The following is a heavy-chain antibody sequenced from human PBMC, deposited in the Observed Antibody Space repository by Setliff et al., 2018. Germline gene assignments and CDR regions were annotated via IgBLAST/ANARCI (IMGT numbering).Heavy chain of an antibody. CDR1: GDSISNYY. D-gene: IGHD2-2*01. J-gene: IGHJ4*02. Sequence: SETLSLTCTVSGDSISNYYWIRQTAGKGLEWIGSIHAGEATYYNPSLESRVVISVDSSKKRFSLKVSSVTAADTAVYYCARAIVVVPPNALKVYFDHWGPGVQVTVSS. CDR3: ARAIVVVPPNALKVYFDH. V-gene: IGHV4-4*07. CDR2: IHAGEAT.